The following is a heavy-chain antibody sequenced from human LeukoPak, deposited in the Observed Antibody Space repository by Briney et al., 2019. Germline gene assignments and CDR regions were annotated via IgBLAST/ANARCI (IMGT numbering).Heavy chain of an antibody. V-gene: IGHV4-61*02. Sequence: SQTLSLTCTVSGGSISSGSYYWSWLPPPAGKGLEWLGRIYTSGSTNYNPSLKSRVTISVDTSKNQFSLKLSSVTAADTAVYYCARLDYGGNSGRFDYWGQGTLVTVSS. CDR2: IYTSGST. D-gene: IGHD4-23*01. CDR1: GGSISSGSYY. CDR3: ARLDYGGNSGRFDY. J-gene: IGHJ4*02.